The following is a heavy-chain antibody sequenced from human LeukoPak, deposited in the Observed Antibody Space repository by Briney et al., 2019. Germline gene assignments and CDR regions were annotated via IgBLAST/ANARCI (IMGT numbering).Heavy chain of an antibody. V-gene: IGHV4-59*01. J-gene: IGHJ4*02. D-gene: IGHD2-15*01. CDR1: GGSISSYY. CDR2: IYYSGST. Sequence: SETLSLTCTVSGGSISSYYWSWIRQPPGKGLEWIGYIYYSGSTNYNPSLKSRVTISVDPSKNQFSLKLSSVTAADTAVYYCARDSGGDTGAATLGYWGQGTLVTVSS. CDR3: ARDSGGDTGAATLGY.